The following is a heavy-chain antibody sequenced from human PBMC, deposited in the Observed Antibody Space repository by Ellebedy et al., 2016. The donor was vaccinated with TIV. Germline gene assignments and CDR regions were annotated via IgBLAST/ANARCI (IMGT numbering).Heavy chain of an antibody. CDR2: INSDGSST. Sequence: GGSLRLSXAASGFTFSSYFMHWVRQAPGKGPVWVSRINSDGSSTTYADSVKGRFTISRDNAKNTLYLQMNSLRAEDTAVYYCARYGDYVVWGQGTLVTVSS. D-gene: IGHD4-17*01. V-gene: IGHV3-74*01. J-gene: IGHJ4*02. CDR3: ARYGDYVV. CDR1: GFTFSSYF.